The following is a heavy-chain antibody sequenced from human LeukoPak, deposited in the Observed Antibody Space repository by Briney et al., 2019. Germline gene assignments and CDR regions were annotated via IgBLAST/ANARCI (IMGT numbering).Heavy chain of an antibody. J-gene: IGHJ4*02. CDR1: GYTFTSYD. V-gene: IGHV1-8*01. D-gene: IGHD2-21*02. CDR3: ARKGKVTAGTHYFDY. CDR2: MNPNSGNT. Sequence: GASVKVSFKASGYTFTSYDNQWVRQATGQGLEWMGWMNPNSGNTGYAQRFQGRVTMTRDTSISTAYMELSSLRSEDTAVYYCARKGKVTAGTHYFDYWGQGTLVTVSS.